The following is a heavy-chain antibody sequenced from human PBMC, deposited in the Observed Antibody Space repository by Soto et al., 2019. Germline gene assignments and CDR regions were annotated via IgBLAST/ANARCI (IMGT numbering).Heavy chain of an antibody. CDR1: GFTFSSYA. D-gene: IGHD6-19*01. CDR3: ASPPYSSGWGGFDY. Sequence: SLRLSCAASGFTFSSYAMHWVRQAPGKGLEWVAVISYDGSNKYYADSVKGRFTISRDNSKNTLYLQMNSLRAEDTAVYYCASPPYSSGWGGFDYWGQGTLVTVSS. J-gene: IGHJ4*02. V-gene: IGHV3-30-3*01. CDR2: ISYDGSNK.